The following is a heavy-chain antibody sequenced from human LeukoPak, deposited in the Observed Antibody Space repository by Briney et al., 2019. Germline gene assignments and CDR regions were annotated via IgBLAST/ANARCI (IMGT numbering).Heavy chain of an antibody. Sequence: GGSLRLSCAASGFTVRTDYMTWVRQAPGKGLEWVSIIYSDGSTYYVDYVRGRFSISRDNSKNTVYLQMNSLRAEDTAVYYCTRSVSGSYPIVHWGQGTLVTVSS. J-gene: IGHJ4*02. D-gene: IGHD1-26*01. CDR3: TRSVSGSYPIVH. V-gene: IGHV3-53*01. CDR2: IYSDGST. CDR1: GFTVRTDY.